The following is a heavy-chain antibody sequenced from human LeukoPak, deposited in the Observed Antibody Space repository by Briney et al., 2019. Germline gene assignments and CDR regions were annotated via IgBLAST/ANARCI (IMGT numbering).Heavy chain of an antibody. D-gene: IGHD3-22*01. CDR1: GGSISSYC. V-gene: IGHV4-59*01. J-gene: IGHJ4*02. CDR2: IYYSGST. Sequence: SETLSLTCTVSGGSISSYCWSRIRQPPGKGLEWIGYIYYSGSTNYNPSLKSRVTISVDTSKNQFSLKLSSVTAADTAVYYCARGAYDYYDSSGSIFDYWGQGTLVTVSS. CDR3: ARGAYDYYDSSGSIFDY.